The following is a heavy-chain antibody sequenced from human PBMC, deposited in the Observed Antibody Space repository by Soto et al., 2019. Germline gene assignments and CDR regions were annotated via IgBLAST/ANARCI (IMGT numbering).Heavy chain of an antibody. V-gene: IGHV3-23*01. CDR1: GFTFSSYA. D-gene: IGHD1-26*01. CDR2: ISGSGGST. CDR3: ASPDPRVGATTGGYYYYGMDV. J-gene: IGHJ6*02. Sequence: EVQLLESGGGLVQPGGSLRLSCAASGFTFSSYAMSWVRQAPGKGLEWVSAISGSGGSTYYADSVKGRFTISRDNSKNTLYLQMNSLRAEDTAVYYCASPDPRVGATTGGYYYYGMDVWGQGTTVTVSS.